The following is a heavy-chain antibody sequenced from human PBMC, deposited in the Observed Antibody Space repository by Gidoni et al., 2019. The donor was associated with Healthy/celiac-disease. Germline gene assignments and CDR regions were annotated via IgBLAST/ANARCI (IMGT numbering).Heavy chain of an antibody. J-gene: IGHJ6*03. CDR1: GFTFSTYA. D-gene: IGHD3-10*01. CDR2: KSYDGSNK. CDR3: ARGAGVHYYYMDV. V-gene: IGHV3-30-3*01. Sequence: QLVESGGGVVHLGGSLRPSCSASGFTFSTYAMHWVRQAPGKGLEWVAIKSYDGSNKYYADSVKGRFTISRENSKNTLYLQMNSLRAEDTAVYYCARGAGVHYYYMDVWGTGTTVTVSS.